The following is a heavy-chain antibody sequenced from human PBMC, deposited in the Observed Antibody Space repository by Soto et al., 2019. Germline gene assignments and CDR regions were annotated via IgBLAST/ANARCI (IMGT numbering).Heavy chain of an antibody. J-gene: IGHJ5*02. V-gene: IGHV3-74*01. D-gene: IGHD1-26*01. CDR3: AKDRWDSGSPNWFDP. Sequence: GGSLRLSCTASEITLNTYWMHWIRQAPGKGLVWVSRINPESTTLTYADSVTGRFTISRDSAKNTLYLQMNSLRAEDTAVYYCAKDRWDSGSPNWFDPWGQGTLVTVSS. CDR1: EITLNTYW. CDR2: INPESTTL.